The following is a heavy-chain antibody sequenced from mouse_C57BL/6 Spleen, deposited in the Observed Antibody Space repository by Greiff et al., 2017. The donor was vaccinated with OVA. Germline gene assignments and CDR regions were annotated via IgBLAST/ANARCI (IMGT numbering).Heavy chain of an antibody. V-gene: IGHV1-55*01. D-gene: IGHD2-4*01. CDR3: ARAGDYEAWFAY. Sequence: QVQLKQPGAELVKPGASVKMSCKASGYTFTSYWITWVKQRPGQGLEWIGDIYPGSGSTNYNEKFKSKATLTVDPSSSTAYMQLSSLTSEDSAVYYCARAGDYEAWFAYWGQGTLVTVSA. CDR1: GYTFTSYW. CDR2: IYPGSGST. J-gene: IGHJ3*01.